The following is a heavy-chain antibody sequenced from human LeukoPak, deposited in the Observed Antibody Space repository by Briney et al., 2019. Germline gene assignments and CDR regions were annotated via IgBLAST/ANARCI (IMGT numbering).Heavy chain of an antibody. CDR1: GFSFSSYS. CDR3: ARDETYYYDSSGYYYPDY. J-gene: IGHJ4*02. D-gene: IGHD3-22*01. CDR2: ISSSSSYI. V-gene: IGHV3-21*01. Sequence: GGSLRLSCAASGFSFSSYSMNWARQAPGKGLEWVSSISSSSSYIYYADSVKGRFTISRDNAKNSLYLQMNSLRAEDTAVYYCARDETYYYDSSGYYYPDYWGQGTLVTVSS.